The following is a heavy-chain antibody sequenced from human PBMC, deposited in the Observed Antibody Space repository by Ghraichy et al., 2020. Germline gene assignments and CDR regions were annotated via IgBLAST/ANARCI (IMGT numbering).Heavy chain of an antibody. CDR1: GFTVSSNY. V-gene: IGHV3-53*01. J-gene: IGHJ6*02. CDR2: IYSGGST. Sequence: GGSLRLSCAASGFTVSSNYMSWVRQAPGKGLEWVSVIYSGGSTYYADSVKGRFTISRDNSKNTLYLQMNSLRAEDTAVYYCARDRGRIGDYYYGMDVWGQGTTVTVSS. D-gene: IGHD3-10*01. CDR3: ARDRGRIGDYYYGMDV.